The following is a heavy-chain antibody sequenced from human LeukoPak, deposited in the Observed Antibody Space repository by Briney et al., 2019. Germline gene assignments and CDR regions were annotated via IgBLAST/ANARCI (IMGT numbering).Heavy chain of an antibody. CDR3: ARGRVRGVNDY. Sequence: SETLSLTCAVYGVSFSGYYWSWIRQPPGKGLEWIGEINHSGSTNYNPSLKSRVTISVDTSKNQFSLKLSSVTAADTAVYYCARGRVRGVNDYWGQGTLVTVSS. CDR2: INHSGST. D-gene: IGHD3-10*01. CDR1: GVSFSGYY. J-gene: IGHJ4*02. V-gene: IGHV4-34*01.